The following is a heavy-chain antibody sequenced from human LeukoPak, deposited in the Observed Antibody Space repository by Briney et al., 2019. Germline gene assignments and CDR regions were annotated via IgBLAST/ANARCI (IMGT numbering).Heavy chain of an antibody. CDR1: GGSISSYY. CDR2: IYTSGST. D-gene: IGHD2-8*01. Sequence: SETLSLTCSDSGGSISSYYWSWIRQHAGKGLEWIGRIYTSGSTNYNPSLKSRVTMSVDTSKNQFSLKLSSVTAADTAVYYCARDRLMVYAGPWFDPWGQGTLVTVSS. CDR3: ARDRLMVYAGPWFDP. V-gene: IGHV4-4*07. J-gene: IGHJ5*02.